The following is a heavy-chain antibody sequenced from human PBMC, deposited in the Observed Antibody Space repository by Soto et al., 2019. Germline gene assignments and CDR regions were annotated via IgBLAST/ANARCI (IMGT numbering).Heavy chain of an antibody. Sequence: EVQLVESGGGLVKPGGSLRLSCAASGFTFSSYSMNWVRQAPGKGLEWVSSISSSSSYIYYADSVKGRFTISRDNAKNSLYLQMNSMRAEDTAVYYCARVRPFGEADYWGQGTLVTVSS. CDR3: ARVRPFGEADY. J-gene: IGHJ4*02. CDR1: GFTFSSYS. D-gene: IGHD3-10*01. CDR2: ISSSSSYI. V-gene: IGHV3-21*01.